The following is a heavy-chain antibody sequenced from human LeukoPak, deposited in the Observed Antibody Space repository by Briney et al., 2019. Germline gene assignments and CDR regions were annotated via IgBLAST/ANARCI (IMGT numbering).Heavy chain of an antibody. CDR2: IFHTGST. J-gene: IGHJ4*02. Sequence: SETLSLTCTVSGDSISSGNYWGWIRQPPGKGLEWIGSIFHTGSTYYNLSLKSRVTISVDTSKNQFSLRLSSVTAADTAVYYCARQSQYSGYQAPDYWGQGTLVTVSS. V-gene: IGHV4-38-2*02. CDR1: GDSISSGNY. D-gene: IGHD5-12*01. CDR3: ARQSQYSGYQAPDY.